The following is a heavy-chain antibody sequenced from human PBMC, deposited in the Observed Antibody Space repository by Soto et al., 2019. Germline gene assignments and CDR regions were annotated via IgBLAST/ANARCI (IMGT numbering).Heavy chain of an antibody. CDR3: AKLSKQWLVREAHYYYYMDV. D-gene: IGHD6-19*01. CDR1: GYTFTSYD. CDR2: MNPNRGNT. Sequence: ASVKVSCKASGYTFTSYDINWVRQATGQGLEWMGWMNPNRGNTGYAQKFQGRVTMTRNTSISTAYMELSSLRSEDTAVYYCAKLSKQWLVREAHYYYYMDVWGKGTTVTVSS. V-gene: IGHV1-8*01. J-gene: IGHJ6*03.